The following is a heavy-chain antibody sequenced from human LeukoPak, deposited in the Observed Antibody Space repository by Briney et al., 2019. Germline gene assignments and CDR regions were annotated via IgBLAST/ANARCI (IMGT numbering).Heavy chain of an antibody. CDR2: ISSSSSYI. V-gene: IGHV3-21*01. D-gene: IGHD3-3*01. CDR1: GFTFSSYS. CDR3: ARGDPDISFGVAGEAFDI. J-gene: IGHJ3*02. Sequence: KPGESLRLSCAASGFTFSSYSMNWVRQAPGKGLEWVSSISSSSSYIYYADSMKGRFTISRDNAKKSLYLQMNSLRAEDTAVYYCARGDPDISFGVAGEAFDIWGQGTMVTVSS.